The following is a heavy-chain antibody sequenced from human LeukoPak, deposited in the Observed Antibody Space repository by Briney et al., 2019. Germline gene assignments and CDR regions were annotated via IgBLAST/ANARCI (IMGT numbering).Heavy chain of an antibody. D-gene: IGHD6-6*01. CDR2: INHSGST. CDR1: GGSFSGYY. V-gene: IGHV4-34*01. J-gene: IGHJ4*02. Sequence: SETLSLTCAVYGGSFSGYYWSWIRQPPGKGLEWIGEINHSGSTNYNPSLKSRVTISVDTSKNQFSLKLSSVTAADTAVYYCARAGYSSSSEGDYWGQGTLVTVSS. CDR3: ARAGYSSSSEGDY.